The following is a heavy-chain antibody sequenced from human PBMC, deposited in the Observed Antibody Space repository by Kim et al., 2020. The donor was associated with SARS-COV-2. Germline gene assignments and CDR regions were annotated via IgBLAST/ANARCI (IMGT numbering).Heavy chain of an antibody. CDR1: GYTFTGYG. J-gene: IGHJ6*02. Sequence: ASVKVSCKASGYTFTGYGISWVRQAPGQGLEWMGWISAYNGNTNYAQKLQGRVTMTTDTSTSTAYMELRSLRSDDTAVYYCARHPSGYSYGGPYYYYGMDVWGQGTTVTVSS. D-gene: IGHD5-18*01. CDR3: ARHPSGYSYGGPYYYYGMDV. V-gene: IGHV1-18*04. CDR2: ISAYNGNT.